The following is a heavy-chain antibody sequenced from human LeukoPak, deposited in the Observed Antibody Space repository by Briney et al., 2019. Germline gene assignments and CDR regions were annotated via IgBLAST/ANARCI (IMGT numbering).Heavy chain of an antibody. CDR3: ARQTYGSNFPYYFDY. V-gene: IGHV4-39*01. D-gene: IGHD6-13*01. J-gene: IGHJ4*02. CDR2: VFHDGGT. CDR1: GGSISSNNYY. Sequence: SETLSLTCTVSGGSISSNNYYWAWIRQPPGKGLGWIGGVFHDGGTYHHPSLKGRVTISVDTSKNQFSLKLTSVTAADTAVYYCARQTYGSNFPYYFDYWGQGTLVTVSS.